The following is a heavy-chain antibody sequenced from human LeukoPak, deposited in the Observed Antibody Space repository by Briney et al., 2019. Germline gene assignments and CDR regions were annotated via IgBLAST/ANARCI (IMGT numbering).Heavy chain of an antibody. CDR2: IYPGDSDT. CDR3: ARHVVGLSDSYSYYMDV. D-gene: IGHD2-21*01. V-gene: IGHV5-51*01. Sequence: GESLKISCKVSGYRLTNNWIGWVRQMPGKGLEWMGIIYPGDSDTKYSPSFQGQVTISVDKSNYTAYLQWSSLKASDTAMYYCARHVVGLSDSYSYYMDVWGKGTTVTVSS. CDR1: GYRLTNNW. J-gene: IGHJ6*03.